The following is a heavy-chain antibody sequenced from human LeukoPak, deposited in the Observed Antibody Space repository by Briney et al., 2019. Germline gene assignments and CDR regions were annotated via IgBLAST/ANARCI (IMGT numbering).Heavy chain of an antibody. CDR2: INHSGST. D-gene: IGHD6-13*01. J-gene: IGHJ6*03. V-gene: IGHV4-34*01. CDR3: ARGGIAAAPYYYMDV. Sequence: SETLSLTCAVYGGSFSGYYWSWIRQPPGKGLEWIGEINHSGSTNYNPSLKSRVTISVDTSKNQFSLKLSSVTAADTAVYYCARGGIAAAPYYYMDVWGKGTTVTISS. CDR1: GGSFSGYY.